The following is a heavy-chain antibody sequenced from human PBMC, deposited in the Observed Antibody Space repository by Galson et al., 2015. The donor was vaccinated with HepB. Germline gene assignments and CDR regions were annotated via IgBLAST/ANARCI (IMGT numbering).Heavy chain of an antibody. CDR3: TTDVGSGSYFGYYFDY. CDR2: IKSNTDGGTT. Sequence: SLRLSCAASGFTFSNAWMNWVRQAPGKGLEWVGRIKSNTDGGTTDYAAPAKGRFTISRDDSKNTLYLQMNSLKTEDTAVYYCTTDVGSGSYFGYYFDYWGQGTLVTVSS. CDR1: GFTFSNAW. V-gene: IGHV3-15*07. D-gene: IGHD1-26*01. J-gene: IGHJ4*02.